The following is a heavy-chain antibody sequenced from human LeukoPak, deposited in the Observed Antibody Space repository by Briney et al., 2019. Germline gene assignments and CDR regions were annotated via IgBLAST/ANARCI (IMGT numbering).Heavy chain of an antibody. CDR3: ARYTLFHAGNWHYFFDY. J-gene: IGHJ4*02. V-gene: IGHV1-18*01. Sequence: GASVKVSCKASGYSFSSYGITWVRQAPGQGLEWLGWISASNGNTNYAQKLQGRVTMTSDTSTSTAYMDLRSLTPDDTAFYYCARYTLFHAGNWHYFFDYWGQGTLLTVSS. CDR1: GYSFSSYG. D-gene: IGHD1-7*01. CDR2: ISASNGNT.